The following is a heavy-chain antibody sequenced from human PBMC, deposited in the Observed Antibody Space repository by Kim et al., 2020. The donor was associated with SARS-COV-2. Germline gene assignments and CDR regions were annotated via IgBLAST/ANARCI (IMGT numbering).Heavy chain of an antibody. CDR3: AGVVAATNYFDY. Sequence: YSTPSLKSRVTISVDTSKNQFSLKLSSVTAADTAVYYCAGVVAATNYFDYWGQGTLVTVSS. D-gene: IGHD2-15*01. V-gene: IGHV4-31*02. J-gene: IGHJ4*02.